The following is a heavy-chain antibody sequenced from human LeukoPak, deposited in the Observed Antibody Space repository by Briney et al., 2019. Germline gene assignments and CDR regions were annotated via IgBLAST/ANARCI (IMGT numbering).Heavy chain of an antibody. Sequence: VASVKVSCKASGGTFSSYAISWVRQAPGQGLEWMGGIIPIFGTANYAQKFQGRVTITADESTSTAYMELRSLRSDDTAVYYCARVYYDILTGYYNYLDYWGQGTLVTVSS. CDR3: ARVYYDILTGYYNYLDY. CDR2: IIPIFGTA. CDR1: GGTFSSYA. D-gene: IGHD3-9*01. J-gene: IGHJ4*02. V-gene: IGHV1-69*13.